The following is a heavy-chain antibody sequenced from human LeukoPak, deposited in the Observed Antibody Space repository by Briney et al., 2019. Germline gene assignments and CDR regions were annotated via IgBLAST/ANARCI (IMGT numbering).Heavy chain of an antibody. Sequence: PGGFLRLSCAASGFTFSSYSMNWVRQAPGKGLEWVSSISSSSYIYYADSVKGRFTISRDNAKNSLYLQMNSLRAEDTAVYYCATSGYSYGYMVDYWGQGTLVTVSS. J-gene: IGHJ4*02. CDR3: ATSGYSYGYMVDY. V-gene: IGHV3-21*01. CDR1: GFTFSSYS. CDR2: ISSSSYI. D-gene: IGHD5-18*01.